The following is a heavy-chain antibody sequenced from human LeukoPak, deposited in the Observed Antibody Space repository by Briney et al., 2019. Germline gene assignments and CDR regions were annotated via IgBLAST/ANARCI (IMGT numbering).Heavy chain of an antibody. J-gene: IGHJ4*02. CDR2: TYSSGTT. Sequence: PGGSLRLSCAASGFTFSSYAMSWVRQAPGKGLEYISVTYSSGTTYYADSVRDRLTISRDNSRNTLYLQMNSLRPEDTAVYYCAREPTYSSSLDYWGQGTLVTVSS. V-gene: IGHV3-53*01. CDR1: GFTFSSYA. D-gene: IGHD6-6*01. CDR3: AREPTYSSSLDY.